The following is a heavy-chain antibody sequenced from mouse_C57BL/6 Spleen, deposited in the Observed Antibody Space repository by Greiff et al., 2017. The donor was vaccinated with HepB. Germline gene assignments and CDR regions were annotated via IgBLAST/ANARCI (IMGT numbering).Heavy chain of an antibody. V-gene: IGHV1-82*01. CDR2: IYPGDGDT. Sequence: VQLQQSGPELVKPGASVKISCKASGYAFSSSWMNWVKQRPGKGLEWIGRIYPGDGDTNYNGKFKGKATLTADKSASTAYMQLSSLTSEDSAVYFCASVFMGDYWGQGTTLTVSS. J-gene: IGHJ2*01. CDR1: GYAFSSSW. CDR3: ASVFMGDY. D-gene: IGHD1-1*01.